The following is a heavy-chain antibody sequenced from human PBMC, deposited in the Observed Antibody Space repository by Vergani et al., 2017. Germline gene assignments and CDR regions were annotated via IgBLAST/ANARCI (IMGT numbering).Heavy chain of an antibody. CDR2: IKQDGSEK. V-gene: IGHV3-7*01. Sequence: EVQLLESGGGLVQPGGSLRLSCAASGFTFSSYWMSWVRQAPGKGLEWVANIKQDGSEKYYVDSVKGRFTISRDNAKNSLYLQMNSLRAEDTAVYYCARAPRPAPYSYGYSIYYFDYWGQGTLVTVSS. D-gene: IGHD5-18*01. CDR3: ARAPRPAPYSYGYSIYYFDY. J-gene: IGHJ4*02. CDR1: GFTFSSYW.